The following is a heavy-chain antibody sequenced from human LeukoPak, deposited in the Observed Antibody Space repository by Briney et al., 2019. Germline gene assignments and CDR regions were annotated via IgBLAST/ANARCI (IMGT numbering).Heavy chain of an antibody. Sequence: GGSLRLSCAASGFALSTYSMHWLRQAPGKGLEWVSSITTSHTYIYYADSVRDRFTISRDNANSSLYLQMNSLRAEDTALYYCARGKGARHYDWLVNDFWGQGTLVTVSS. CDR3: ARGKGARHYDWLVNDF. V-gene: IGHV3-21*01. J-gene: IGHJ4*02. CDR2: ITTSHTYI. D-gene: IGHD3-9*01. CDR1: GFALSTYS.